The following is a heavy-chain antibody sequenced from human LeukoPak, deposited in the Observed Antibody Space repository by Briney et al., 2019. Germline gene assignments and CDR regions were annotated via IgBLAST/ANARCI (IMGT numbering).Heavy chain of an antibody. J-gene: IGHJ4*02. CDR2: IWSDATEK. Sequence: GGSLRLSCAASGFTYSHYGMHWVRQAPGKGLEWVAVIWSDATEKYYSDAVKGRFTISRDNSRNTLYLQMNSLRGEDTAVYYCAKDAQRGFDYSNSLEYWGQGTLVTASS. CDR3: AKDAQRGFDYSNSLEY. D-gene: IGHD4-11*01. V-gene: IGHV3-33*06. CDR1: GFTYSHYG.